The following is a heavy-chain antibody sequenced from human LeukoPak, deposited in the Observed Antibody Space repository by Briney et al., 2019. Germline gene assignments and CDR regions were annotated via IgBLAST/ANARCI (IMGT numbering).Heavy chain of an antibody. Sequence: GGSLRLSCAAFGFSFSVYEMHWVRQAPGKGLEWISDISSSGTTTYYADSVKGRFTISRDNAKNSLYLQMNGLRAEDTAVYYCTTLTVASNFDYWGQGTLVTVSS. CDR1: GFSFSVYE. CDR2: ISSSGTTT. V-gene: IGHV3-48*03. J-gene: IGHJ4*02. D-gene: IGHD6-19*01. CDR3: TTLTVASNFDY.